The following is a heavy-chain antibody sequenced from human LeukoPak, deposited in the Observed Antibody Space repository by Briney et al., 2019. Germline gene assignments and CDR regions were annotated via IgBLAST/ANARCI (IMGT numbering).Heavy chain of an antibody. V-gene: IGHV3-48*01. D-gene: IGHD6-13*01. J-gene: IGHJ4*02. CDR3: ARVMGMYSSSWPFDY. CDR2: ISSSSSTI. CDR1: GFTFSSYS. Sequence: GGSLRLSCAASGFTFSSYSMNWVRQAPGKGLEWVPYISSSSSTIYYADSVKGRFTISRDNAKNSLYLQMNSLRAEDTAVYYCARVMGMYSSSWPFDYWGQGTLVTVSS.